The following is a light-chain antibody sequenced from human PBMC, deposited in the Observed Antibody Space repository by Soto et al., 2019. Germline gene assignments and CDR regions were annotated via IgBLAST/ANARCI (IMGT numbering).Light chain of an antibody. CDR2: TAS. J-gene: IGKJ4*01. CDR3: QKYNSVPLT. V-gene: IGKV1-27*01. Sequence: DIQMTQSPSSLSASVGDRATITCRASQGISNSLAWYQQKPGKVPKLLIYTASTLQSGVPARFSGSGSGTDFTLTITSLQPEDVATYYCQKYNSVPLTFGGGTKVEIK. CDR1: QGISNS.